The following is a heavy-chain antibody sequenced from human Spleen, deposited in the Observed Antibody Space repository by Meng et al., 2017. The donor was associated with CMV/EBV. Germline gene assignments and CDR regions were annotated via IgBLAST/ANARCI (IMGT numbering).Heavy chain of an antibody. J-gene: IGHJ4*02. D-gene: IGHD3-3*01. Sequence: SETLSLTCTVSGGSITTSTYNWGWIRQPPGKGLEWIGGVYYSGSTYYNPSLESRVSISVDTSKNQFFLNLRSLSAADTAVYYCARRMRAFCPNDWGQGTLVTVSS. CDR3: ARRMRAFCPND. V-gene: IGHV4-39*01. CDR2: VYYSGST. CDR1: GGSITTSTYN.